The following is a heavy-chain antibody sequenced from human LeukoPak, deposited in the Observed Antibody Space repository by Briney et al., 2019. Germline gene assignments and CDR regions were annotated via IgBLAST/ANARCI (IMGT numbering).Heavy chain of an antibody. CDR3: ARDGSLPDY. V-gene: IGHV3-74*01. CDR2: INSDGTT. Sequence: GGSLRLSCAAPGFTFSSYWMHWVRQAPGKGLVWVSRINSDGTTSYADSVKGRFTISRDNAKNTLYLQMNSLRAEDTAVYYCARDGSLPDYWGQGTLVTVSS. J-gene: IGHJ4*02. CDR1: GFTFSSYW.